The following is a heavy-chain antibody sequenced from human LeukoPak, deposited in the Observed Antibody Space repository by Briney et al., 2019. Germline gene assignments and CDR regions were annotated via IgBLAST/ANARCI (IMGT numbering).Heavy chain of an antibody. CDR3: ARGGSSGYYYLGFDY. D-gene: IGHD3-22*01. J-gene: IGHJ4*02. V-gene: IGHV4-34*01. Sequence: SETLSLTCAVYGGSFSGYYWSWIRQPPGKGLEWIGEINHSGSSNYKPSPKSRVTISVDTSKNQFSLKLSSVTAADTAVYYCARGGSSGYYYLGFDYWGQGTLVTVSS. CDR2: INHSGSS. CDR1: GGSFSGYY.